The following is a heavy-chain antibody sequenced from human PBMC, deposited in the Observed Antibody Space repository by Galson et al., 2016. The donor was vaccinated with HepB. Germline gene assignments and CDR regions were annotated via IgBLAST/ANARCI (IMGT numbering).Heavy chain of an antibody. CDR3: ARYYSEDSWSGAGP. J-gene: IGHJ5*02. CDR2: ITAGYANT. D-gene: IGHD2-21*01. V-gene: IGHV1-3*01. CDR1: GYTFSRYG. Sequence: SVKVSCKASGYTFSRYGVHWVRQAPGQSLEWMGSITAGYANTKYSQKFQGRVTITRATSASTAYMVLSSLRSEDTAVYYCARYYSEDSWSGAGPWGQGTLVTVSS.